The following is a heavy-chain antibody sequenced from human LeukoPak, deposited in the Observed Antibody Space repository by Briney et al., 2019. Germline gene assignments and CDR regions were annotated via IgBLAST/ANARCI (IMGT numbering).Heavy chain of an antibody. V-gene: IGHV3-7*01. Sequence: GGSLRLSCTASGFTFSSHWMSWVRQAPGKGLEWVASINEDGSDTYYVDSVKGRFTISRDNAKNSVYLQMNSLRVEDTAVSYCANSLLGGQGTLVTVSS. CDR3: ANSLL. CDR1: GFTFSSHW. CDR2: INEDGSDT. J-gene: IGHJ4*02. D-gene: IGHD2-21*01.